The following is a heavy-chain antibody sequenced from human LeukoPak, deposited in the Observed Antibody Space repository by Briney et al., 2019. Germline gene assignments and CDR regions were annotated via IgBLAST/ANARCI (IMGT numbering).Heavy chain of an antibody. V-gene: IGHV3-21*01. J-gene: IGHJ5*02. CDR3: ARERGYYGSGSSGFDP. CDR1: GFTFSSYS. D-gene: IGHD3-10*01. Sequence: GGSLRLSCAASGFTFSSYSMNWVRQAPGKGLEWVSSISSSSSYIYYADSVKGRFTISRDNAKNSLYLQMNSLRAEDTAVYYCARERGYYGSGSSGFDPWGQGTLVTVSS. CDR2: ISSSSSYI.